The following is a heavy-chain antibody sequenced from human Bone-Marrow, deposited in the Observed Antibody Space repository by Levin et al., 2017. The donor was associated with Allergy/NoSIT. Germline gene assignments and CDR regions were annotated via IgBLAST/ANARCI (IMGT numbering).Heavy chain of an antibody. V-gene: IGHV3-23*01. Sequence: GESLKISCAASGFTFSSYAMSWVRQAPGKGLEWVSAISGSGGSTYYADSVKGRFTISRDNSKNTLYLQMNSLRAEDTAVYYCAKGFPDDYGDPDPLTGAFDIWGQGTMVTVSS. CDR3: AKGFPDDYGDPDPLTGAFDI. D-gene: IGHD4-17*01. J-gene: IGHJ3*02. CDR2: ISGSGGST. CDR1: GFTFSSYA.